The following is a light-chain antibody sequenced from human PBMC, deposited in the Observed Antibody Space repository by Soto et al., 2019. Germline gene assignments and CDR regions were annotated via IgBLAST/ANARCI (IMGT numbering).Light chain of an antibody. V-gene: IGKV3-20*01. Sequence: EIVLTQSPGTLSLSPGERATLSCRASQSVSSSYLAWYQQKPGQAPRLLIYGASIRATGIPARFSGSGSGTDFTLTISRLEPEDFAVYYCQQYGSSPRTFGQGTKVEIK. CDR2: GAS. CDR1: QSVSSSY. CDR3: QQYGSSPRT. J-gene: IGKJ1*01.